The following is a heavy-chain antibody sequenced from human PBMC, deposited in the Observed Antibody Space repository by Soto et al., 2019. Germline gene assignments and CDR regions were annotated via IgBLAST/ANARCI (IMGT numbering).Heavy chain of an antibody. CDR2: IIPIFGTA. J-gene: IGHJ4*02. D-gene: IGHD3-3*01. V-gene: IGHV1-69*13. CDR3: ARDPPSFFWSGYDGHWDY. Sequence: GASVKVSCKASGGTFSSYAISWVRQAPGQGLEWMGGIIPIFGTANYAQKFQGRVTITADESTSTAYMELSSLRSEDTAVYYCARDPPSFFWSGYDGHWDYWGQGTLVTVSS. CDR1: GGTFSSYA.